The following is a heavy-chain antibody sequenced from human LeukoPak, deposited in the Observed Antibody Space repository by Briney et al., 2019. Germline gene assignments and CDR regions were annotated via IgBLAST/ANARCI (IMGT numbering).Heavy chain of an antibody. J-gene: IGHJ4*02. CDR2: IIPIFGTA. Sequence: SVKVSCKASGGTFSSYAIGWVRQAPGQGLEWTGGIIPIFGTANYAQKFQGRVTITTGESTSTAYMELSSLRSEDTAVYYCARVADSSGWHYYFDYWGQGTLVTVSS. CDR1: GGTFSSYA. CDR3: ARVADSSGWHYYFDY. V-gene: IGHV1-69*05. D-gene: IGHD6-19*01.